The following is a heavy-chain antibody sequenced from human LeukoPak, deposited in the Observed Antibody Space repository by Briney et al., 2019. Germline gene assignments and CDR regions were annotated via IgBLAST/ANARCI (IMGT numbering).Heavy chain of an antibody. Sequence: SQTLSLTCTVSVGPISAGPYYWNWLRQPAGKALEWMGRISVTGSTYYNPSLKSRLALSMDTSNNQFSLSLNSVTAADTAVYFCAREDYYNSGGYYLDYWGQGTLVTVSS. CDR3: AREDYYNSGGYYLDY. CDR2: ISVTGST. J-gene: IGHJ4*02. CDR1: VGPISAGPYY. D-gene: IGHD3-22*01. V-gene: IGHV4-61*02.